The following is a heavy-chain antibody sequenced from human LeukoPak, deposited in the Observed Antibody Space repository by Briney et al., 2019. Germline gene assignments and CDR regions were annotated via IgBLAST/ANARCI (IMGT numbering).Heavy chain of an antibody. D-gene: IGHD2-2*01. J-gene: IGHJ6*03. CDR2: IYTSGST. V-gene: IGHV4-4*07. Sequence: KPSEPLSLTCTVSGGSISSHFWSWIRQPPGKGQEWIGLIYTSGSTNYNPSLKSRVTMSVDTSKNQFSLKLSSVTAADTAVYYCARARSVPAAIFTYYYYMDVWGKGTTVTVSS. CDR1: GGSISSHF. CDR3: ARARSVPAAIFTYYYYMDV.